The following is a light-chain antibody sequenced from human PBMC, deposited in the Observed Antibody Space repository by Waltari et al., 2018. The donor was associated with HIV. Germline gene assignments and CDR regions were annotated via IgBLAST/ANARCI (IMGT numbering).Light chain of an antibody. Sequence: QSALTQPPSVSGAPGQRVTISCTGSSSNIGAGYDVHWYQQVPGTAPKLLIYGNSNRPSGVPDRVSGSKSGTSASLAVTGLQAEDEAEYYCQSYDSSLSGGVFGGGTKLTVL. J-gene: IGLJ3*02. CDR3: QSYDSSLSGGV. V-gene: IGLV1-40*01. CDR2: GNS. CDR1: SSNIGAGYD.